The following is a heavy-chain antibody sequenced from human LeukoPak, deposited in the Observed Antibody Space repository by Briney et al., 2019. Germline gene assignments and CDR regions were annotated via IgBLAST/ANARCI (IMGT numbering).Heavy chain of an antibody. CDR2: IYYSGGT. J-gene: IGHJ5*02. CDR1: GASISSRY. D-gene: IGHD6-6*01. V-gene: IGHV4-59*08. Sequence: SETLSLTCTLSGASISSRYWSWIRQPPGQVLEWIGSIYYSGGTNYNPSLQSRVTISVDTSKIQFSLKLSSVTAADTAVYYCARWQYTISSGWFDPWGQGTLVTVSS. CDR3: ARWQYTISSGWFDP.